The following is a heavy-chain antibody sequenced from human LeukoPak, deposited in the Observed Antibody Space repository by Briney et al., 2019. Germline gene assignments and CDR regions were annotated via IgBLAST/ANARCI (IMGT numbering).Heavy chain of an antibody. CDR2: ISYDGSNK. J-gene: IGHJ5*02. V-gene: IGHV3-30*04. CDR1: GFTFSSYA. Sequence: GGSLRLSCAASGFTFSSYAMHWVRQAPGKGLEWVAVISYDGSNKYYADSVKGRFTISRDNSKNTLYLQMNSLRAEDTAVYYCARDPDYMVGFDPWGQGTLVTVSS. CDR3: ARDPDYMVGFDP. D-gene: IGHD3-10*01.